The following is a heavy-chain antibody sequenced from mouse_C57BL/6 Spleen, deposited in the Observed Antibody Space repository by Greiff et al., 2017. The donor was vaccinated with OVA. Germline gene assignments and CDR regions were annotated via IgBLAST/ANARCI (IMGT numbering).Heavy chain of an antibody. CDR2: ISSVSSTI. V-gene: IGHV5-17*01. CDR3: ARPDYYGSSYGVDY. CDR1: GFTFSDYG. J-gene: IGHJ2*01. Sequence: EVQLVESGGGLVKPGGSLKLSCAASGFTFSDYGMHWVRQAPEKGLEWVAYISSVSSTIYYADTVKGRFTISRDNAKNTLFLQMTSLRSEDTAMYYCARPDYYGSSYGVDYWGQGTTLTVSS. D-gene: IGHD1-1*01.